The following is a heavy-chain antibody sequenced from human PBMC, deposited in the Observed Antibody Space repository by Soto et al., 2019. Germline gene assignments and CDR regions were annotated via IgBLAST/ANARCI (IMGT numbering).Heavy chain of an antibody. CDR1: GYTFTGYY. Sequence: ASVKVSCKASGYTFTGYYMHWVRQAPGQGLEWMGWINPNSGGTNYAQKLQGRVTMTRDTSISTAYMEMSRLRSDDTAVYYCARDRDEYYYRSGDYTWFVPWGQGTLVTVSS. J-gene: IGHJ5*02. CDR3: ARDRDEYYYRSGDYTWFVP. D-gene: IGHD3-10*01. V-gene: IGHV1-2*02. CDR2: INPNSGGT.